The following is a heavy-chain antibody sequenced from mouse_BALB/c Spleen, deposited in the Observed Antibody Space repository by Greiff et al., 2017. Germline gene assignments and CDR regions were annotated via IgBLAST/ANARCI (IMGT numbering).Heavy chain of an antibody. CDR3: ARDGNYYGSSSFDY. V-gene: IGHV5-6-3*01. CDR1: GFTFSSYG. D-gene: IGHD1-1*01. Sequence: EVQVVESGGGLVQPGGSLKLSCAASGFTFSSYGMSWVRQTPDKRLELVATINSNGGSTYYPDSVKGRFTISRDNAKNTLYLQMSSLKSEDTAMYYCARDGNYYGSSSFDYWGQGTTLTVSS. J-gene: IGHJ2*01. CDR2: INSNGGST.